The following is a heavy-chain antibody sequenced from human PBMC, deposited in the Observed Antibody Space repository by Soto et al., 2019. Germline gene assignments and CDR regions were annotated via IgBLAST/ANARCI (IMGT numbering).Heavy chain of an antibody. V-gene: IGHV1-18*01. CDR3: AGVPMVRGVALS. CDR1: GCTFTSYG. J-gene: IGHJ4*02. Sequence: VASVKVSCKASGCTFTSYGISWARQAPGQGLEWMGWISAYNGNTNYAQKLQGRVTMTTDTSTSTAYMELRSLRSDDTAVYYCAGVPMVRGVALSGGQGTRVTVSS. CDR2: ISAYNGNT. D-gene: IGHD3-10*01.